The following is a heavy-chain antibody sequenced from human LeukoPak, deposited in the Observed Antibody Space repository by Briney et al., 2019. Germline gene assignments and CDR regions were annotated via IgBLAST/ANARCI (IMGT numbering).Heavy chain of an antibody. D-gene: IGHD3-10*01. J-gene: IGHJ4*02. Sequence: GGSLRLSCAASGFTFSSYSMNWVRQAPGKGLEWVSYISSSSSTIYYADSVKGRFTISRDNAKNSLYLQMNSLRAEDTAVYYCARHRLLWFGELSHYFDYWGQGTLVTVSS. V-gene: IGHV3-48*01. CDR2: ISSSSSTI. CDR3: ARHRLLWFGELSHYFDY. CDR1: GFTFSSYS.